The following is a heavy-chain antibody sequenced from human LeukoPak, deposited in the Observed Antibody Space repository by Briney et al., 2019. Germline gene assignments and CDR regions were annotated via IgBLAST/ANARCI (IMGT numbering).Heavy chain of an antibody. V-gene: IGHV4-59*01. D-gene: IGHD6-13*01. CDR2: IYYSGST. Sequence: SETLPLTCTVSGGSISSYYWSWIRQPPGKGLEWIGYIYYSGSTNYNPSLKSRVTISVDTSKNQFSLKLSSVTAADTVVYYCARERIAAAAEDYWGQGTLVTVSS. J-gene: IGHJ4*02. CDR3: ARERIAAAAEDY. CDR1: GGSISSYY.